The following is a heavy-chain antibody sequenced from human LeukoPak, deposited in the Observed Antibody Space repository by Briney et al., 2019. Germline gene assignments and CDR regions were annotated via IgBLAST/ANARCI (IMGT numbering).Heavy chain of an antibody. D-gene: IGHD5-12*01. Sequence: PSETLSLTCTVSGGSISSYYWSWIRQPPGKGLEWIGYIYYSGSTNYNPSLKSRVTISVDTSKNQFSLKLSPVTAADTAVYYCASGGYSGYDTPPFDYWGQGTLVTVSS. CDR3: ASGGYSGYDTPPFDY. J-gene: IGHJ4*02. V-gene: IGHV4-59*01. CDR2: IYYSGST. CDR1: GGSISSYY.